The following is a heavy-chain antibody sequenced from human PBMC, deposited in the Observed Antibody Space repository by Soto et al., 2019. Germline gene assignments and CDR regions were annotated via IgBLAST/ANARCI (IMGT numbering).Heavy chain of an antibody. CDR3: ARDGVGDPVFFVDLDY. CDR2: IRFDGSNI. V-gene: IGHV3-33*01. D-gene: IGHD1-26*01. CDR1: GVIFSGYG. J-gene: IGHJ4*02. Sequence: GGSLRLSCVAPGVIFSGYGMHWVRQAPGKGLEWVAVIRFDGSNIYYADSVKGRFTISRDNSKNTLYLQMNSLRDEDTAVYYCARDGVGDPVFFVDLDYWGQGALVTVSS.